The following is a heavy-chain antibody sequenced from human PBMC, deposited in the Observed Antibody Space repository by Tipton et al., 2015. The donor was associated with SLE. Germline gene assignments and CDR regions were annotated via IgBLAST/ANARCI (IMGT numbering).Heavy chain of an antibody. CDR1: GYDFPGYY. V-gene: IGHV5-51*03. D-gene: IGHD2/OR15-2a*01. J-gene: IGHJ3*02. Sequence: VQLVQSGAEVKKAGETLKISCKGSGYDFPGYYIAWVRQTPGKGLEGVGMVYPRDSEVRYSPSFQGHVTVSADNSISTAFLQWDSLKVSDTGVYYCARADTFYSSFHIWGQGTMVTVSS. CDR2: VYPRDSEV. CDR3: ARADTFYSSFHI.